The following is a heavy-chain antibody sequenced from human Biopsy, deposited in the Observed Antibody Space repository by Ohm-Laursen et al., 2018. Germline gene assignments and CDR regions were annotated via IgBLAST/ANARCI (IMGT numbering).Heavy chain of an antibody. D-gene: IGHD3-10*01. J-gene: IGHJ4*02. Sequence: GSLRLSCSASEFIFSRFWMYWVRQAPGKGLVWVSRINSDGSSTNYADAVKGRFTISRDNAKNTVFLQMNSLRAEDTAVYYCTRAEAGSGSLLYFDCWGQGTRVTVSS. V-gene: IGHV3-74*01. CDR2: INSDGSST. CDR1: EFIFSRFW. CDR3: TRAEAGSGSLLYFDC.